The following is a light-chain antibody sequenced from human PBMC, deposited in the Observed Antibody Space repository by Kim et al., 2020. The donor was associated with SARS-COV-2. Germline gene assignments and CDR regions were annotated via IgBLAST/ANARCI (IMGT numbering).Light chain of an antibody. CDR1: SSNIGAGYD. CDR3: QSYDSSLSGSVV. J-gene: IGLJ2*01. Sequence: QSVLTQPPSVSGAPGQGVTISCTGSSSNIGAGYDVHWYQQLPGTAPKPLIYGNSNRPSGVPDRFSGSKSGTSASLAITGLQAEDEADYYCQSYDSSLSGSVVFGGGTQLTVL. CDR2: GNS. V-gene: IGLV1-40*01.